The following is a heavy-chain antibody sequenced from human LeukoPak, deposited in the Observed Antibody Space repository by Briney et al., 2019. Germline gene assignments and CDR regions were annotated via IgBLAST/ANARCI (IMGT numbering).Heavy chain of an antibody. CDR2: ILHDGTNK. CDR1: GFTFSNYA. V-gene: IGHV3-30*04. Sequence: GGSLRLSCAASGFTFSNYAMHWVRQAPGEGLEWVAVILHDGTNKYADSVKGRFTISRDNSKNTLYLQMIRLRVEDTAVYYCARGLMLRGVADYWGQGTQVTVSS. CDR3: ARGLMLRGVADY. J-gene: IGHJ4*02. D-gene: IGHD3-10*01.